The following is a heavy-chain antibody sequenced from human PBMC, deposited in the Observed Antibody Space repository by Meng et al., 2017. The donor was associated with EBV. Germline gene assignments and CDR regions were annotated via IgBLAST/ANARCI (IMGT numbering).Heavy chain of an antibody. J-gene: IGHJ5*02. CDR1: GGSISSGSYY. Sequence: QWQLQESGPGLLKPSQTLSLTCTVAGGSISSGSYYWSWIRQPAGKGLEWIGRIYTSGSTNYNPSLKSRVTISVDTSKNQFSLKLSSVTAADTAVYYCAREVVVITPYNWFDPWGQGTLVTVSS. CDR3: AREVVVITPYNWFDP. V-gene: IGHV4-61*02. CDR2: IYTSGST. D-gene: IGHD3-22*01.